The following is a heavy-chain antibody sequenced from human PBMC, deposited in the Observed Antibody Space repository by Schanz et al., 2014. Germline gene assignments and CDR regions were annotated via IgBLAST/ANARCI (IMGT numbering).Heavy chain of an antibody. CDR1: GYTFTSYY. D-gene: IGHD6-13*01. V-gene: IGHV1-46*03. CDR3: ARDGEAAAGCDY. J-gene: IGHJ4*02. Sequence: QVQLVQSGAEVKKPGASVKVSCEASGYTFTSYYIHWFRQAPGQGLEWMGLINPSVGNTNYAQKFRSRVTMTRDTSTSTVYMELSSLRSEDTAVYYCARDGEAAAGCDYWGQGTLVTVSS. CDR2: INPSVGNT.